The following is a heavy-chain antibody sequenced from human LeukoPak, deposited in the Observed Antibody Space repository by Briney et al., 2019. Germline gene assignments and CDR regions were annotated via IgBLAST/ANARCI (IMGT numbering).Heavy chain of an antibody. CDR3: AKDRAFYYDSSGYYPDAFDI. J-gene: IGHJ3*02. CDR1: GFTFSSYV. V-gene: IGHV3-23*01. CDR2: ISGSGGST. D-gene: IGHD3-22*01. Sequence: GGSLRLSCAASGFTFSSYVMSWVRQAPGKGLEWVSAISGSGGSTYYADSMKGRFTISRDNSKNTLYLQMNSLRAEDTAVYYCAKDRAFYYDSSGYYPDAFDIWGQGTMVTVSS.